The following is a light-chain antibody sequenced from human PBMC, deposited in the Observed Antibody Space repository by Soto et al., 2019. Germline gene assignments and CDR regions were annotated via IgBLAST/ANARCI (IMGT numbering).Light chain of an antibody. Sequence: DIQMTQSPSTLSASVGDRVTITCRASQNINRWLAWYQQKPGKAPKVLIYDASSLESGVPSRFSGSGTGTAFNLTTSSLQPDNVATYYCQQYNTPATFGHGTKLELK. V-gene: IGKV1-5*01. J-gene: IGKJ2*01. CDR1: QNINRW. CDR3: QQYNTPAT. CDR2: DAS.